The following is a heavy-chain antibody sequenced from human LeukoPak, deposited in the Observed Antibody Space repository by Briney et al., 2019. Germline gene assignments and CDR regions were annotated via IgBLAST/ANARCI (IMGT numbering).Heavy chain of an antibody. V-gene: IGHV3-7*01. CDR1: GFTFSSYW. Sequence: GGSLRLSCAASGFTFSSYWMSWVRQAPGKGLEWVANIKQDGSEKYYVDSVKGRFTISRDNAKNSLYLQMNSLRAEDTAVYYCARDSADPLPMVRGVSQTYYYYYYMDVWGKGTTATVSS. CDR2: IKQDGSEK. J-gene: IGHJ6*03. CDR3: ARDSADPLPMVRGVSQTYYYYYYMDV. D-gene: IGHD3-10*01.